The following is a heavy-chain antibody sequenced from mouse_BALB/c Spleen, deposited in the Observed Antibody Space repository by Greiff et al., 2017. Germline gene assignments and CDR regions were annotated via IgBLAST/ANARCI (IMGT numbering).Heavy chain of an antibody. CDR3: ARRYYDYALFDY. Sequence: QVQLQQSGAELVKPGASVKLSCKASGYTFTSYAINWVRQRPEQGLEWIGWIFHGDGSTKHNEKFKGKATLTTDKSSSTAYMQLSRLTSEDSAVYFCARRYYDYALFDYWGQGTTLTVSS. D-gene: IGHD2-4*01. V-gene: IGHV1-85*01. CDR1: GYTFTSYA. CDR2: IFHGDGST. J-gene: IGHJ2*01.